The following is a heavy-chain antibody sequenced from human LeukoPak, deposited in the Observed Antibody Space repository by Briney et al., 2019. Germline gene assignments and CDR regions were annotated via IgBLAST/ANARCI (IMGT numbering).Heavy chain of an antibody. CDR2: IYYSGST. Sequence: SETLSLTCTVSGGSISSYYWSWIRQPPGKGLEWIGYIYYSGSTNYNPSLKSRVTISVDTSKNQFSLKLTSVTAADTAVYYCASGTTVTNFAYWGQGTLVTVSS. J-gene: IGHJ4*02. V-gene: IGHV4-59*12. CDR3: ASGTTVTNFAY. CDR1: GGSISSYY. D-gene: IGHD4-17*01.